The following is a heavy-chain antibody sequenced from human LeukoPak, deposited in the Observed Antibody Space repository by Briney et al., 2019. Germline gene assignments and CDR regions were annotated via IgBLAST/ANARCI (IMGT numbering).Heavy chain of an antibody. V-gene: IGHV4-39*07. D-gene: IGHD3-10*01. CDR2: IYYSGST. J-gene: IGHJ6*03. CDR3: ARVTHYGSGSYYYYYYMDV. Sequence: SETLSLTCTVSGGSISSSSYYWGWIRQPPGKGLEWIGSIYYSGSTNYNPSLKSRVTISVDTSKNQFSLKLSSVTAADTAVYYCARVTHYGSGSYYYYYYMDVWGKGTTVTISS. CDR1: GGSISSSSYY.